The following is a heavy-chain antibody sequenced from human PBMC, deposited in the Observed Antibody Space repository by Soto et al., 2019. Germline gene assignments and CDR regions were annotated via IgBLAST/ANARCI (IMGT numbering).Heavy chain of an antibody. Sequence: GGSLRLSCAASGFTFSSYGMHWVRQAPGKGLEWVAVIWYDGSNKYYANSVKGRFTISRDNSKNTLYLQMNSLGAEHTAVYYCARDSTFQDIVVVPAASPDAFDIWGQGTMVTVSS. CDR3: ARDSTFQDIVVVPAASPDAFDI. V-gene: IGHV3-33*01. CDR2: IWYDGSNK. J-gene: IGHJ3*02. D-gene: IGHD2-2*01. CDR1: GFTFSSYG.